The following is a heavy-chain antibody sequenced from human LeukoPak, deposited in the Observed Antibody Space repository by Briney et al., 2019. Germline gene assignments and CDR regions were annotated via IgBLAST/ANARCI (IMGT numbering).Heavy chain of an antibody. Sequence: PSETLSLTCAVYGGSFSGYYWSWIRQTPAKGLEGIGKINHSGSTNYNPSLQSRVTISADTSKNQFSLQLTSVTAADTAVYYCARLRSGGSSLGLAYWGQGTLVTVSS. J-gene: IGHJ4*02. CDR2: INHSGST. CDR3: ARLRSGGSSLGLAY. CDR1: GGSFSGYY. V-gene: IGHV4-34*01. D-gene: IGHD2-15*01.